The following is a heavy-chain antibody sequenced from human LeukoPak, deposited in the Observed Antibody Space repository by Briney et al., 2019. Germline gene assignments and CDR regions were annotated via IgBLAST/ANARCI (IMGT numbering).Heavy chain of an antibody. D-gene: IGHD3-9*01. CDR3: ARDPNILTGYYKARDYFDY. J-gene: IGHJ4*02. Sequence: PSETLSLTCAVYGGSFSGYYWSWIRQPPGKGLEWIGEINHSGSTNYNPSLKSRVTISVDTSKNQFSLKLSSVTAADTAVYYCARDPNILTGYYKARDYFDYWGQGTLVTVSS. CDR1: GGSFSGYY. CDR2: INHSGST. V-gene: IGHV4-34*01.